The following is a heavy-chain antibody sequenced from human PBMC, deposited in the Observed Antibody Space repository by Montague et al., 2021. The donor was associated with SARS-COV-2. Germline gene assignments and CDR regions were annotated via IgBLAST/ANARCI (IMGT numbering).Heavy chain of an antibody. V-gene: IGHV3-74*01. D-gene: IGHD1-26*01. Sequence: SLRLSCAASGFTFSTYWMFWVRQAPGKGLVWSSHINSDGSSTSYADSVEGRFTISRDNAKNTLYLQMNSLRVEDTAVYYCVRAAGSYSAFDLWGQGTMVTVSS. J-gene: IGHJ3*01. CDR1: GFTFSTYW. CDR2: INSDGSST. CDR3: VRAAGSYSAFDL.